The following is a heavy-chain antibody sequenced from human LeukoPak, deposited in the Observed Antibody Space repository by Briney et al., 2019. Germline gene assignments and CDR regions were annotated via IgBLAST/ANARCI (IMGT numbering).Heavy chain of an antibody. Sequence: GGPLRLSCAASGFTFSGSAMHWVRQASGKGLEWVGRIRSKANSYATAYAASVKGRFTISRDDSKNTAYLQMNSLKTEDTAVYYCTSGYLQLVHDYWGQGTLVTVSS. D-gene: IGHD6-13*01. CDR2: IRSKANSYAT. V-gene: IGHV3-73*01. CDR3: TSGYLQLVHDY. CDR1: GFTFSGSA. J-gene: IGHJ4*02.